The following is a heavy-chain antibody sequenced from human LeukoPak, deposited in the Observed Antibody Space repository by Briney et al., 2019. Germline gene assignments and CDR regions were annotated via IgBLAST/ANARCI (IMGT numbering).Heavy chain of an antibody. D-gene: IGHD6-19*01. J-gene: IGHJ6*02. CDR2: INHSGST. CDR1: GGSFSGYY. CDR3: ARDSSGWGPYYYYYYGMDV. Sequence: SETLSLTCAVYGGSFSGYYWSWVRQPPGKGLEWSGEINHSGSTNYNPSLKSRDTISVDTSKNQFSLKLSSATAADTAVYYCARDSSGWGPYYYYYYGMDVWGQGTTVTVSS. V-gene: IGHV4-34*01.